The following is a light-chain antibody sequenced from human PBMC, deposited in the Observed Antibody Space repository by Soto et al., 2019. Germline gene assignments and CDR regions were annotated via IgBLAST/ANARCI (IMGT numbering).Light chain of an antibody. Sequence: QSVLTQPPSASGSPGQSFTICCTGTSSDVGGYNYVSWYQQHPGKAPKLMIYEVNKRPSGVPDRFSGSKSGNTHSLTVSGLQAEDEADYYCNSYAGSPYVFGTGTKVNAL. CDR2: EVN. CDR3: NSYAGSPYV. CDR1: SSDVGGYNY. J-gene: IGLJ1*01. V-gene: IGLV2-8*01.